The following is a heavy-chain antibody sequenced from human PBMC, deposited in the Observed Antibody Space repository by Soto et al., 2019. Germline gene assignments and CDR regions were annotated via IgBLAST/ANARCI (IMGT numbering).Heavy chain of an antibody. J-gene: IGHJ4*02. CDR3: ARESEDLTSNFDY. Sequence: GGSLRLSCTPSGFIFSDYSMNWVRQAPGKGLEWVSSISSTTNYIYYGDSMKGRFTISRDNAKNSLYLEMNSLRAEDTAVYYCARESEDLTSNFDYWGQGTLVTVSS. CDR2: ISSTTNYI. CDR1: GFIFSDYS. V-gene: IGHV3-21*06.